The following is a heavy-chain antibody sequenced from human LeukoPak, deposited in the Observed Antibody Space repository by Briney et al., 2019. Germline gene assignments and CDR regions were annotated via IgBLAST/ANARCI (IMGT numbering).Heavy chain of an antibody. Sequence: SQTLSLTCAVSGGSISSGGYSWSWIRQPPGKGLEWIGYIYYSGSTNYNPSLKSRVTISVDTSKNQFSLKLSSVTAADTAVYYCARALPKRNWFDPWGQGTLVTVSS. CDR1: GGSISSGGYS. D-gene: IGHD3-10*01. CDR3: ARALPKRNWFDP. CDR2: IYYSGST. V-gene: IGHV4-61*08. J-gene: IGHJ5*02.